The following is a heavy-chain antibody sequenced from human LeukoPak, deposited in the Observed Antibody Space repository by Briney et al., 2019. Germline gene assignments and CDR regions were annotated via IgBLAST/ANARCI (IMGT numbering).Heavy chain of an antibody. D-gene: IGHD3-3*01. CDR1: GGSISSYY. CDR3: ARVAGGGGYYRNYYYYYYMDV. J-gene: IGHJ6*03. Sequence: SETLSLTCTVSGGSISSYYWSWIRQPPGKGLEWIGYIYYSGSTNYNPSLKSRVTISVDTSKNQFSLKLSSVTAADTAVYYCARVAGGGGYYRNYYYYYYMDVWGKGTTVIVSS. V-gene: IGHV4-59*01. CDR2: IYYSGST.